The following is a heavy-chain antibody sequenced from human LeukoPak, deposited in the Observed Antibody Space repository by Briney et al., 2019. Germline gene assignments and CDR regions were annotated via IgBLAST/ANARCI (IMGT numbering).Heavy chain of an antibody. J-gene: IGHJ4*02. V-gene: IGHV3-9*01. Sequence: GGSLRLSCAASGFTFDDYAMHWVRQAPGKGLEWVSGISWNSGSIGYADSVKGRFTISRDNAKNSLYLQMNSLRAEDTALYYCAKGALRFLGWLSPDFDYWGQGTPVTVSS. CDR2: ISWNSGSI. D-gene: IGHD3-3*01. CDR3: AKGALRFLGWLSPDFDY. CDR1: GFTFDDYA.